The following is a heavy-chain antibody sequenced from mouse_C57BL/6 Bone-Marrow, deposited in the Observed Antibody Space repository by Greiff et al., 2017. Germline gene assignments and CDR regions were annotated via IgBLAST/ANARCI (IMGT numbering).Heavy chain of an antibody. D-gene: IGHD1-1*01. Sequence: VQLQQPGAELVMPGASVKLSCKASGYTFTSYWMHWVKQRPGQGLEWIGEIDPSDSYTNSNQKFKGKSTLTVDKSSSTAYMQLSSLTSEDSAVYYCARDYGSSYVSMDYWGQGTSVTVSS. V-gene: IGHV1-69*01. CDR1: GYTFTSYW. CDR3: ARDYGSSYVSMDY. J-gene: IGHJ4*01. CDR2: IDPSDSYT.